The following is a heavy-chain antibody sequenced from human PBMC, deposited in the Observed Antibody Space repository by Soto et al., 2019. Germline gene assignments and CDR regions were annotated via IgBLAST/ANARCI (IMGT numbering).Heavy chain of an antibody. D-gene: IGHD5-12*01. CDR2: MSYDEGRK. Sequence: GESLRISCAASGFTVSNYGMHWVHQAPGKGLEWVAVMSYDEGRKYYADSVKGRFTISRDNAKNLLYLQMNSLRVEDTAVYYCARDWSYSGFEDFWGQGTQVTVSS. V-gene: IGHV3-30-3*01. CDR3: ARDWSYSGFEDF. CDR1: GFTVSNYG. J-gene: IGHJ4*02.